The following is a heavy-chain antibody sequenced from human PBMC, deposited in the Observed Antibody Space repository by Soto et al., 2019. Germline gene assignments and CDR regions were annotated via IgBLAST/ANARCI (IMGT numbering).Heavy chain of an antibody. D-gene: IGHD2-8*01. CDR1: GFTFSSYA. V-gene: IGHV3-23*01. J-gene: IGHJ4*02. CDR3: AKVGIYCTNGVCRGY. CDR2: ISGRGGST. Sequence: EVQLLESGGGLVQPGGSLRLSCAASGFTFSSYAMSWVRQAPGKGREWVSGISGRGGSTYYADSVKGRFTISRDNSKNTLFLQMNSLRVEDTAVYYCAKVGIYCTNGVCRGYWGQGTLVTVSS.